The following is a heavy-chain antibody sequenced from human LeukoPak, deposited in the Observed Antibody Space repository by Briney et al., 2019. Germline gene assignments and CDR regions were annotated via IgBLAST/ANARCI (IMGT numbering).Heavy chain of an antibody. J-gene: IGHJ2*01. CDR2: IYSSENT. Sequence: PSETLSLTCTVSGGSVSSYYWSWIRQPPGKGLEWIGYIYSSENTKYNSSLESRVTMSVDTFKNQFFLKLSSVTAADTAVYYCARFHSGPSGWYVLWYFDLWGRGTLVTVSS. D-gene: IGHD6-19*01. CDR3: ARFHSGPSGWYVLWYFDL. V-gene: IGHV4-4*09. CDR1: GGSVSSYY.